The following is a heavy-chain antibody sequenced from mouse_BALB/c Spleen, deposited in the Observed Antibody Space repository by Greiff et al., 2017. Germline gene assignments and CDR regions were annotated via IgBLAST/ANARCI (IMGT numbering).Heavy chain of an antibody. Sequence: EVQLVESGPGLVKPSQSLSLTCTVTGYSITSDYAWNWIRQFPGNKLEWMGYISYSGSTSYNPSLKSRISITRDTSKNQFFLQLNSVTTEDTATYYCARGGGYSPAWFAYWGQGTLVTVSA. J-gene: IGHJ3*01. D-gene: IGHD2-3*01. CDR3: ARGGGYSPAWFAY. V-gene: IGHV3-2*02. CDR2: ISYSGST. CDR1: GYSITSDYA.